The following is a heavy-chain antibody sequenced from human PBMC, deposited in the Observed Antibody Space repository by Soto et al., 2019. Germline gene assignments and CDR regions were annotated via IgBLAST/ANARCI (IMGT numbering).Heavy chain of an antibody. V-gene: IGHV4-31*03. D-gene: IGHD1-26*01. CDR1: GGSISSGGYY. CDR2: IYYSGST. J-gene: IGHJ6*04. Sequence: SETLSLTCTVSGGSISSGGYYWSWIRQHPGKGLEWIGYIYYSGSTYYNPSLESRVTISVDTSKNQFSLKLSSVTAADTAVYYCARDRASPGQPPTNGLDDWGKGTTVTVPS. CDR3: ARDRASPGQPPTNGLDD.